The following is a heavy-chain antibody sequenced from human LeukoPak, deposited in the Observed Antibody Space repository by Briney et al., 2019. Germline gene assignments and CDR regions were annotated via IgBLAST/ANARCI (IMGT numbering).Heavy chain of an antibody. D-gene: IGHD5-24*01. CDR1: GGPFSGYY. CDR3: ARFGMATITWVPRYYYYGMDV. V-gene: IGHV4-34*01. J-gene: IGHJ6*02. CDR2: INHSGST. Sequence: SGTLSLTCAVYGGPFSGYYWSWIRQPPGKGLEWIGEINHSGSTNYNPSLKSRVTISVDTSKNQFSLKLSSVTAADTAVYYCARFGMATITWVPRYYYYGMDVWGQGTTVTVSS.